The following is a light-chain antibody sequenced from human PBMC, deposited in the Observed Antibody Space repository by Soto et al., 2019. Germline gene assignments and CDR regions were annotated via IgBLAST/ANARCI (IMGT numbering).Light chain of an antibody. CDR3: QQSYSTPRT. V-gene: IGKV1-39*01. Sequence: DIQMTQSTSSLSASVGDRVTITCRASQSISSYLNWYQQKPGKAPKFLIYAASSLQSGVPSRFSGSGSGTDFTLTISSLQPEDFATYYCQQSYSTPRTFGQGTKVEI. CDR2: AAS. CDR1: QSISSY. J-gene: IGKJ1*01.